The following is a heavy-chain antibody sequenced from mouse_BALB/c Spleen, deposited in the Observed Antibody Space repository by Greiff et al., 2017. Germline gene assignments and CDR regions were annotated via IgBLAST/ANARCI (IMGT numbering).Heavy chain of an antibody. D-gene: IGHD2-3*01. CDR3: ARVIYDGYYDAMDD. V-gene: IGHV2-9*02. Sequence: VMLVESGPGLVAPSQSLSITCTVSGFSLTRYGVPWVRQPPGKGLEWLGVIWAGGSTNYNSALMSRLSISKDNSKSQVFLKMNSLQTDDTAMYYCARVIYDGYYDAMDDWGQGTSVTVSS. CDR1: GFSLTRYG. CDR2: IWAGGST. J-gene: IGHJ4*01.